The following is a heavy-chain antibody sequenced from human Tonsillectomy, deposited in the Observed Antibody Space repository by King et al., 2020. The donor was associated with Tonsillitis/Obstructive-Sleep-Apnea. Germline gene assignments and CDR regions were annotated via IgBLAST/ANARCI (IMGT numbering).Heavy chain of an antibody. D-gene: IGHD1-1*01. CDR1: GFPFSASS. CDR2: IRSKANTYAT. J-gene: IGHJ4*02. CDR3: SPEGTGFGS. V-gene: IGHV3-73*01. Sequence: VQLVQSGGDLVQPGGSLKLSCAASGFPFSASSMHWVRPASGKGLAWVGRIRSKANTYATAYAASVKGRFTISRDDSKNTAYLQMNSLTAEDTAVYYCSPEGTGFGSWGQGTLVTVSS.